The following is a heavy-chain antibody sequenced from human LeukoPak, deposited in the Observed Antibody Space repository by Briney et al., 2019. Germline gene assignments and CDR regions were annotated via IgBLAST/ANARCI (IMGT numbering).Heavy chain of an antibody. V-gene: IGHV1-69*04. CDR2: IIPILGMA. CDR1: GGTFSSYA. J-gene: IGHJ5*02. Sequence: GASVKVSCKASGGTFSSYAISWVRQAPGQGLEWMGRIIPILGMANYAQKFQGRVTITADKSTSTAYMELSSLRSEDTAVYYCARGGDEDIVVVVAAKGWFDPWGQGTLVTVSS. D-gene: IGHD2-15*01. CDR3: ARGGDEDIVVVVAAKGWFDP.